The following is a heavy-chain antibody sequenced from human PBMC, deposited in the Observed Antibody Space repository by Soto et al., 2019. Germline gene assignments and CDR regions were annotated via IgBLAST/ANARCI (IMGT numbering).Heavy chain of an antibody. CDR3: ARPSQYSSGWYVGTYYYGMDV. Sequence: SGPLYLTCTVSGGSIISSSYDWGWIRQPPGKGRAWIGSIYYSGSTYYNPSLKSRVTISVDTSKNQFSLKLSSVTAADTAVYYCARPSQYSSGWYVGTYYYGMDVWGQGNTVTVSS. CDR1: GGSIISSSYD. J-gene: IGHJ6*02. D-gene: IGHD6-19*01. CDR2: IYYSGST. V-gene: IGHV4-39*01.